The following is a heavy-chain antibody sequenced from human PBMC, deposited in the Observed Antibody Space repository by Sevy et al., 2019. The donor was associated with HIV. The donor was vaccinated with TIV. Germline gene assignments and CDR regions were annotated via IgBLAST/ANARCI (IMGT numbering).Heavy chain of an antibody. Sequence: SETLSLTCTVSGGSISSYYWSWIRQPPGKGLEWIGNIYYSGSTNYNPSLRSRVTISVDTSKNQFSLKLSSVTAADTAVYYCARDRGYSGYDYDYWGQGTLGTVSS. J-gene: IGHJ4*02. CDR1: GGSISSYY. CDR2: IYYSGST. D-gene: IGHD5-12*01. V-gene: IGHV4-59*01. CDR3: ARDRGYSGYDYDY.